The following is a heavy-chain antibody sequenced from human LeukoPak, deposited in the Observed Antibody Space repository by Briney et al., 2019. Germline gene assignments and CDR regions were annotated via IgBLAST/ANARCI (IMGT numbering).Heavy chain of an antibody. D-gene: IGHD2-2*01. CDR3: ARGVVPAAPYFDY. Sequence: PGGSLRLSCAASGFTFSDYYVSWIRQAPGKGLEWVSYISSSGSTIYYANSVKGRFTISRDNAKNSLYLQMNSLRAEDTAVYYCARGVVPAAPYFDYWGQGTLVTVSS. V-gene: IGHV3-11*04. CDR1: GFTFSDYY. CDR2: ISSSGSTI. J-gene: IGHJ4*02.